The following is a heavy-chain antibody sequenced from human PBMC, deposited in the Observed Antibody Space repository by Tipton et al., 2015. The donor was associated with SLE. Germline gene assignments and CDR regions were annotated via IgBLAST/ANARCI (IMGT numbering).Heavy chain of an antibody. J-gene: IGHJ4*02. V-gene: IGHV3-49*04. Sequence: SLRLSCTSSGFTFGDYAVSWVRQAPGKGLEWVGFIRSKVYGETTQYAASVKGRFIISRDDSKNIAYLQMNSLTTEDTAVYYCTRDQLRGWYYFDYWGQRTLVTVSS. CDR1: GFTFGDYA. D-gene: IGHD6-19*01. CDR2: IRSKVYGETT. CDR3: TRDQLRGWYYFDY.